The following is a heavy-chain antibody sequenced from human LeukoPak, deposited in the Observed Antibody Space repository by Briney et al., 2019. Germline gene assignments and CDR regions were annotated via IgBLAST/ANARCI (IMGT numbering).Heavy chain of an antibody. CDR3: TTPYYYDSSGYYY. CDR1: GFTFSNAW. Sequence: AGGSLRLSCTASGFTFSNAWMSWVRQAPGKGLEWVGRIKRKTDGGTTDYAAPVKGRFTISRDDSKNTLYLQMNSLKTEDTAVYYCTTPYYYDSSGYYYWGQGTLVTVSS. CDR2: IKRKTDGGTT. J-gene: IGHJ4*02. V-gene: IGHV3-15*01. D-gene: IGHD3-22*01.